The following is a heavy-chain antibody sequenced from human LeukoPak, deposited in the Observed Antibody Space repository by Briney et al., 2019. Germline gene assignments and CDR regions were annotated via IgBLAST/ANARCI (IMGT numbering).Heavy chain of an antibody. D-gene: IGHD2-2*01. CDR1: GFTFSNYA. CDR2: ISGIGGST. CDR3: AKRVATVVPDYYYYYMDV. V-gene: IGHV3-23*01. J-gene: IGHJ6*03. Sequence: GGSLRLSCAASGFTFSNYAMNWVRQAPGKGLEWVSAISGIGGSTYYADSVKGRFTISRDNSKNTMYLQMNSLRAEDTAVYHCAKRVATVVPDYYYYYMDVWGKGTTVTVSS.